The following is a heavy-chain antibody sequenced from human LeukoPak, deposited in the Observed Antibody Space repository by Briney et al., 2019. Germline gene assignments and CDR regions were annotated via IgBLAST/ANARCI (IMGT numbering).Heavy chain of an antibody. CDR2: INSDGSWT. CDR1: GFIFSLYC. CDR3: VSFYETY. Sequence: GGSLRLSCAASGFIFSLYCMHWVRQAPGKGLVWVSHINSDGSWTSYADSVKGRFTISKDNAKNTVYLQMNNLRAEDTAVYYCVSFYETYWGRGTLVTVSS. J-gene: IGHJ4*02. V-gene: IGHV3-74*01. D-gene: IGHD2-2*01.